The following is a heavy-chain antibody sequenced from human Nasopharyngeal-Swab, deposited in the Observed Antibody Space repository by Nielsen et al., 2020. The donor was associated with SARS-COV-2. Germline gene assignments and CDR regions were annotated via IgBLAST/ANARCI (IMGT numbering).Heavy chain of an antibody. CDR2: IYTSGST. Sequence: SETLSLTCTVSGGSTSSYYWSWIRQPAGKGLEWIGRIYTSGSTNYNPSLKSRVTMSVDTSKNQFSLKLSSVTAADTAVYYCARAAGYCSSTSCAQDAFDIWGQGTMVTVSS. CDR1: GGSTSSYY. CDR3: ARAAGYCSSTSCAQDAFDI. J-gene: IGHJ3*02. V-gene: IGHV4-4*07. D-gene: IGHD2-2*01.